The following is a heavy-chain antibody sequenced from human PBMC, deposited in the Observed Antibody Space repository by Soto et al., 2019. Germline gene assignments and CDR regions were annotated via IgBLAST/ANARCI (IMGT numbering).Heavy chain of an antibody. D-gene: IGHD6-19*01. CDR1: GFTFSSYS. CDR3: ARDGDSSGWYGLDAFDI. Sequence: QPGGSLRLSCAASGFTFSSYSMNWVRQAPGKGLEWVANINQDGRSKYHVGSVTGRFTISRDNSKNTLYLQMNSLRAEDTAVYYCARDGDSSGWYGLDAFDIWGQGTMVTVS. V-gene: IGHV3-7*03. CDR2: INQDGRSK. J-gene: IGHJ3*02.